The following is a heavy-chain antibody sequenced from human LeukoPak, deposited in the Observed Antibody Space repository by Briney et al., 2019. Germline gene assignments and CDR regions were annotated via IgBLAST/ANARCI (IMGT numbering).Heavy chain of an antibody. CDR1: GFTFSSYS. CDR3: ARDYLNSWYVVIDY. Sequence: GGSLRLSCTASGFTFSSYSMNWVRQAPGKGLEWVSSISDSSNHIYYADSVKGRFTISRDNAKNSLYLQMNSLRAEDTAVYYCARDYLNSWYVVIDYWGQGTLVTVSS. CDR2: ISDSSNHI. D-gene: IGHD6-13*01. J-gene: IGHJ4*02. V-gene: IGHV3-21*01.